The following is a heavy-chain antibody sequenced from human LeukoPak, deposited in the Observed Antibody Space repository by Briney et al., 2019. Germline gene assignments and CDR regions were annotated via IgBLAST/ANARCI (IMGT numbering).Heavy chain of an antibody. D-gene: IGHD4-17*01. V-gene: IGHV4-39*07. CDR3: AGRLFTVTKPQTYNWFDP. J-gene: IGHJ5*02. CDR2: IYYGENT. Sequence: SETLSLTCTVSGGSISSGPYYWGWIRQPPGKGLEWIGNIYYGENTYYNPSLKSRVTISVDTSKNQFSLKLSSVTAADTAVYYCAGRLFTVTKPQTYNWFDPWGQGTLVTVSS. CDR1: GGSISSGPYY.